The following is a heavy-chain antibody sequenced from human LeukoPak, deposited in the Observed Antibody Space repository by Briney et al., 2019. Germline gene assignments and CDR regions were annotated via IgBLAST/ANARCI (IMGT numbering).Heavy chain of an antibody. D-gene: IGHD3-10*01. CDR2: MNPNSGNT. CDR1: GYTFVSYD. V-gene: IGHV1-8*01. Sequence: ASVKVSCKASGYTFVSYDINWVRQATGQGLEWMGWMNPNSGNTGYAQKFQGRVTMTRSTSISTAYMELSSLKSEDTAVYYCARNPVHYYGSGSSPPSSPLDYWGQGTLVAVSS. CDR3: ARNPVHYYGSGSSPPSSPLDY. J-gene: IGHJ4*02.